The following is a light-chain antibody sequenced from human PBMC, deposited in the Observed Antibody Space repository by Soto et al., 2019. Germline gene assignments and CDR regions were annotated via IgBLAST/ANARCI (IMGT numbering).Light chain of an antibody. CDR1: QNLSRYF. V-gene: IGKV3-20*01. CDR2: GAS. J-gene: IGKJ5*01. Sequence: EGVLTPSPCTLALSPGGRPSLYSRASQNLSRYFLAWYQHKPGQAPRLLISGASRRATGIPDRFSGAGSGTVLTLTISRLEPEDFALYYCQQHDILPITFGQGTR. CDR3: QQHDILPIT.